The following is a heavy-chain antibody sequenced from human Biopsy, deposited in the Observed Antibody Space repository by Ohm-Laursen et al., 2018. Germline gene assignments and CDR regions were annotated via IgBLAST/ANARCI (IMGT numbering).Heavy chain of an antibody. V-gene: IGHV3-33*01. CDR3: ARDYDFWSGYYDYQQSGMDV. Sequence: SLRLSCAASGFTFSSYGMHWVRQAPGKGLEWVAVIWYDGSRQYYADSVKGRFTISRDNSKNTLYLQMNSVRAEDTAVYYCARDYDFWSGYYDYQQSGMDVWGQGTTVTVSS. CDR2: IWYDGSRQ. D-gene: IGHD3/OR15-3a*01. CDR1: GFTFSSYG. J-gene: IGHJ6*02.